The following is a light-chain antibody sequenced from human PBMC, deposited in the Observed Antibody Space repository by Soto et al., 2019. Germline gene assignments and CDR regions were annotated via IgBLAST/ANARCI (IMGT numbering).Light chain of an antibody. CDR3: QQSYSTPFT. V-gene: IGKV1-39*01. J-gene: IGKJ3*01. Sequence: DIQMTQSPSSLSASVGDRVTITCRASQSISSYLNWYQQKPGKAPKLLIYAASSLQSGVRSRFSGSGSGTDFTLTISSLQPEDVATYYCQQSYSTPFTFGPGTKVDIK. CDR2: AAS. CDR1: QSISSY.